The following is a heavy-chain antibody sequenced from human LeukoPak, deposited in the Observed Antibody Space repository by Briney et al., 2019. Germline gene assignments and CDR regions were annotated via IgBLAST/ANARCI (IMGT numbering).Heavy chain of an antibody. V-gene: IGHV1-18*01. J-gene: IGHJ6*03. Sequence: ASVKVSCKASGYTFTSYGISWVRHAPGQGLEWMGWSSAYNGNTNYAQKLQGRVTMTTDTSTSTAYMELRSLRSDDTAVYYCARGGAAEYYYYYYMDVWGKGTTVTVSS. CDR3: ARGGAAEYYYYYYMDV. CDR2: SSAYNGNT. CDR1: GYTFTSYG. D-gene: IGHD6-13*01.